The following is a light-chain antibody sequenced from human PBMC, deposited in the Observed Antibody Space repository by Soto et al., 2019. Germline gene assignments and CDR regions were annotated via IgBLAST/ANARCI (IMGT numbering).Light chain of an antibody. J-gene: IGKJ4*01. V-gene: IGKV3-11*01. CDR3: QQRSNWPPGRT. CDR1: QSVSSY. CDR2: DAS. Sequence: DIVLTQSPATLSLSPGERATLSCRASQSVSSYLAWYQQKPGQAPRLLIYDASNRATGIPARFSGSGSGTDITLTISSIEPEDFAVYYCQQRSNWPPGRTFGGGTKVEIK.